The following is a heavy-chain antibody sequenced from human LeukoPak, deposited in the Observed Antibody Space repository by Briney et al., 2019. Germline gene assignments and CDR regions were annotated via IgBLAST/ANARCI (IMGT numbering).Heavy chain of an antibody. CDR3: ARTTFTTFVNWFDP. D-gene: IGHD1-1*01. Sequence: SQTLSLTCAISGDSVSSKSAAWNWIRQSPSRGLEWLGRTYYRSKWYNDYAVSVKSRITINPDTSENQFSLQLSSVTPEDTAVYFCARTTFTTFVNWFDPWGQGTLVTVSS. V-gene: IGHV6-1*01. J-gene: IGHJ5*02. CDR2: TYYRSKWYN. CDR1: GDSVSSKSAA.